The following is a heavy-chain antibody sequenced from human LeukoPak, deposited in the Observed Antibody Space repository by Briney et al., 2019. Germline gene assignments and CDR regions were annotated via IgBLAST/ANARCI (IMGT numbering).Heavy chain of an antibody. CDR2: FDPEDAET. D-gene: IGHD6-13*01. CDR3: ATASSSWCRGGAFDI. J-gene: IGHJ3*02. CDR1: GYTLTELS. Sequence: SVKLSCKVSGYTLTELSMHWVRQAHGNGIEWKGGFDPEDAETIYAQKFQGRVTMSEDTSTDTAYMELSSLRSEDTAVYYCATASSSWCRGGAFDIWGQGTMVTVSS. V-gene: IGHV1-24*01.